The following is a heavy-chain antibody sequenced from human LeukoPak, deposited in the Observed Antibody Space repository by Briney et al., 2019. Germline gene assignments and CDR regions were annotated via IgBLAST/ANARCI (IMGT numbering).Heavy chain of an antibody. J-gene: IGHJ5*02. D-gene: IGHD6-13*01. CDR3: ARHQQQNWFDP. V-gene: IGHV4-59*08. CDR2: IYYSGST. Sequence: PAETLSLTCTVSGGSISSYYWSWIRQPPGKRLEWIGYIYYSGSTNYNPSLKSRVTISVDTSKNQFSLKLSSVTAADTAVYYCARHQQQNWFDPWGQGTLVTVSS. CDR1: GGSISSYY.